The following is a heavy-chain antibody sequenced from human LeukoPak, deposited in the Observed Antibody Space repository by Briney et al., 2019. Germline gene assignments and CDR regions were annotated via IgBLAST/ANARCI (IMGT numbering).Heavy chain of an antibody. CDR1: GDSISNYY. CDR3: ARDHHSGTGSQYFCYGMDV. CDR2: IYYSGGT. Sequence: SETLSLTCTVSGDSISNYYWSWIRQPPGKGLEWIGYIYYSGGTNYNPSLKSRVTISVDTSKNQFSLRLSSVTAADTAVYYCARDHHSGTGSQYFCYGMDVWGQGTTVTVSS. J-gene: IGHJ6*02. D-gene: IGHD6-19*01. V-gene: IGHV4-59*01.